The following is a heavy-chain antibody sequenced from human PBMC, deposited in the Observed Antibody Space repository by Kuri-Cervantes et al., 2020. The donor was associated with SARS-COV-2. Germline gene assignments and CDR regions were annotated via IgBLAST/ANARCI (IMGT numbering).Heavy chain of an antibody. CDR3: ATSVAARPHFDY. J-gene: IGHJ4*02. CDR1: GYTLTELS. V-gene: IGHV1-24*01. CDR2: FDPEDGET. D-gene: IGHD6-6*01. Sequence: ASVKVSCKVSGYTLTELSMHWVRQAPGKGLEWMGGFDPEDGETIYAQKFQGRVTMTGETSTDTAYMELSSLRSEDTAVYYCATSVAARPHFDYWGQGTLVTVSS.